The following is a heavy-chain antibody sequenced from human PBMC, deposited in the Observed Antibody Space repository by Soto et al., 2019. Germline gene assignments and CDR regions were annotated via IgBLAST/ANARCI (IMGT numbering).Heavy chain of an antibody. D-gene: IGHD6-13*01. CDR3: SRLSISWYYLDY. CDR2: IYTSGST. J-gene: IGHJ4*02. Sequence: QVQLQESGPGLLKPSETLSLTCTVSGGPITNYYWSWIRQPAGKGLAWLGRIYTSGSTNYNPSLQSRLSMSRDKSKPHFSLRLTSVTAAFTAAYYCSRLSISWYYLDYCGPVNLVTVSS. CDR1: GGPITNYY. V-gene: IGHV4-4*07.